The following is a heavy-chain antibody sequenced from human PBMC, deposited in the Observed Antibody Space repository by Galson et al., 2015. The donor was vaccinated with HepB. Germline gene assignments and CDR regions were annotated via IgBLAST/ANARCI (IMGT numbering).Heavy chain of an antibody. CDR2: IYYSGST. CDR3: ARQARDSGSYRRGY. CDR1: GGSISSSSYY. J-gene: IGHJ4*02. D-gene: IGHD1-26*01. V-gene: IGHV4-39*01. Sequence: LSLTCTVSGGSISSSSYYWGWIRQPPGKGLEWIGSIYYSGSTYYNPSLKSRVTISVDTSKNQFSLKLSSVTAADTAVYYCARQARDSGSYRRGYWGQGTLVTVSS.